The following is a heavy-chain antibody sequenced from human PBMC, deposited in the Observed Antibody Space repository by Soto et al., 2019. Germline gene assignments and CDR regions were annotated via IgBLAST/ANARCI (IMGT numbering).Heavy chain of an antibody. J-gene: IGHJ6*02. Sequence: QVQLVQSGAEVKKPGASVKVSCKASGYTFTTYDINWVRQATGQGLEWMGWMNPNSGHTIYAQKFQRRVTVTRDTSINTAYMELSSLRSEDTAVYYCARGSMWCGGSSMDVWGQGTTVTVSS. CDR3: ARGSMWCGGSSMDV. CDR2: MNPNSGHT. V-gene: IGHV1-8*01. CDR1: GYTFTTYD. D-gene: IGHD3-10*01.